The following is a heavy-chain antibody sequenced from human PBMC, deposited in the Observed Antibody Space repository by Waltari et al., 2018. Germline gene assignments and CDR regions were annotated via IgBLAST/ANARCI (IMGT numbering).Heavy chain of an antibody. CDR2: IIPILDIV. D-gene: IGHD1-26*01. J-gene: IGHJ6*02. Sequence: QVQLVQSGAEVKKPGSSVKLSCKASGGTFSSYTISWVRQAPGQGLEWMGRIIPILDIVNYAQKLQGRVTITADKSTSTAYMELSNLRSEDTAVYYCASGVGAADFGMDVWGQGTAVTVS. CDR1: GGTFSSYT. V-gene: IGHV1-69*02. CDR3: ASGVGAADFGMDV.